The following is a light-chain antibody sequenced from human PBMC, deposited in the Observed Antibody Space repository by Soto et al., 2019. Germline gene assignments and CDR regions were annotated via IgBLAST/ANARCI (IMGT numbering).Light chain of an antibody. J-gene: IGLJ2*01. CDR3: LLSYSGALVV. V-gene: IGLV7-46*01. Sequence: QAVVTQEPSPTVSPGGTVTLTCGSSTGAVTSGHYPYWFQQKPGQAPRTLIYDTSNKHSWTPARFSGSLLGGKAALTLSGAQPEDEAEYYCLLSYSGALVVFGGGTKLTVL. CDR2: DTS. CDR1: TGAVTSGHY.